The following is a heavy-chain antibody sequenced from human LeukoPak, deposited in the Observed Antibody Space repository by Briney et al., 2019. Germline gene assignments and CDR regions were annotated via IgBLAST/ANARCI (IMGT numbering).Heavy chain of an antibody. Sequence: PGGSLRLSCAASGFTFSSYAMHWVRQAPGKGLEYVSAISSNGGSTYYANSVKGRFTISRDNSKNTLYLQMGSLRAEDMAVYYCARVAAAGSVVYYYMDVWGKGTTVTVSS. CDR1: GFTFSSYA. D-gene: IGHD6-13*01. J-gene: IGHJ6*03. CDR2: ISSNGGST. CDR3: ARVAAAGSVVYYYMDV. V-gene: IGHV3-64*01.